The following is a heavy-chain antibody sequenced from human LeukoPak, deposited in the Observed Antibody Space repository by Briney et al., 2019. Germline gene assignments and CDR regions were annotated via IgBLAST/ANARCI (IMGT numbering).Heavy chain of an antibody. CDR3: ARGYGGSYFRVLQAFDI. CDR2: ISSSSSYI. V-gene: IGHV3-21*01. Sequence: PGGSLRLSCAASGFTFSSYSMNWVRQAPGKGLEWVSSISSSSSYIYYADSVKGRFTISRDNAKNSLYLQMNSLRAEDTAVYYCARGYGGSYFRVLQAFDIWGQGTMVTVSS. D-gene: IGHD1-26*01. J-gene: IGHJ3*02. CDR1: GFTFSSYS.